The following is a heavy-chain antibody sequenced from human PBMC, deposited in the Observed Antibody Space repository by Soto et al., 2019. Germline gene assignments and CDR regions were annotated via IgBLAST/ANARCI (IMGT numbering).Heavy chain of an antibody. Sequence: GGSLRLSCAASGFTFSSYAMSWVRQAPGKGLEWVSAISGSGGSTYYADSVKGRFTISRDNSKNTLYLQMNSLRAEDTAVYYFAKGRKWLEGQLNRGQRTLVTVSS. J-gene: IGHJ4*02. CDR1: GFTFSSYA. D-gene: IGHD6-19*01. V-gene: IGHV3-23*01. CDR3: AKGRKWLEGQLN. CDR2: ISGSGGST.